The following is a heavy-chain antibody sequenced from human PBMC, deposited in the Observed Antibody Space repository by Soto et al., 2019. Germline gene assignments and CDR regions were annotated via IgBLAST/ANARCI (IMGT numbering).Heavy chain of an antibody. CDR3: ARAGESSVYYDFWSGPKAYGMDV. CDR2: INAGNGNT. V-gene: IGHV1-3*01. J-gene: IGHJ6*02. CDR1: GYTFTSYA. Sequence: ASVKVSCKASGYTFTSYAMHWVRQAPGQRLEWMGWINAGNGNTKYSQKFQGRVTITRDTSASTAYMELRSLRSDDTAVYYCARAGESSVYYDFWSGPKAYGMDVWGQGTTVTVSS. D-gene: IGHD3-3*01.